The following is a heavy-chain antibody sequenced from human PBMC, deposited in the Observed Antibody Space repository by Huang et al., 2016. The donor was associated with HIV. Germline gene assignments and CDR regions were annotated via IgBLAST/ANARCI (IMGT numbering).Heavy chain of an antibody. CDR2: IAYDGSNK. V-gene: IGHV3-30-3*01. CDR3: AREDDYGGN. CDR1: GFTFSSYV. Sequence: QVQMVESGGGVVQPGRSLRLSCAASGFTFSSYVMYWVRQAPGKGLESVAVIAYDGSNKYYADSVQCRFTISRDNSKNTLYLQMNGLRTEDTAVYYCAREDDYGGNWGQGTLVTVSS. D-gene: IGHD4-17*01. J-gene: IGHJ4*02.